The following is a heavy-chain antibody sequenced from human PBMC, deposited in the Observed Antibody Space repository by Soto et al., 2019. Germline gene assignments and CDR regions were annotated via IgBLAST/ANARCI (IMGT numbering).Heavy chain of an antibody. J-gene: IGHJ6*02. Sequence: ASVKVSCKASGYTFFTYDISWVRQAPGQGLEWMGWISTYSGNTNYAQKLQGRVTMTTDTSTSTAYMELRSLRSDDTAVYYCARDLGSGYDSHYYYYYGMDVWGQGTTVTVSS. CDR3: ARDLGSGYDSHYYYYYGMDV. CDR2: ISTYSGNT. V-gene: IGHV1-18*01. CDR1: GYTFFTYD. D-gene: IGHD5-12*01.